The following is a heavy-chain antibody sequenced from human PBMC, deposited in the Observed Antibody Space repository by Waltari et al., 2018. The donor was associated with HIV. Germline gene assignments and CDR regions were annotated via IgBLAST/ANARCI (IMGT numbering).Heavy chain of an antibody. D-gene: IGHD3-3*02. Sequence: EVQLVETGGGLIQPGGSLRLSCAASGLSVSSNYMNWVRQAQGKGLEWVSVIYRSGDAYYADFVKGRFTISRDNSKNTLYLQMNSLRAEDTAVYYCARVRSIMGRFLGFDYWGQGTLVTVSS. J-gene: IGHJ4*02. V-gene: IGHV3-53*02. CDR2: IYRSGDA. CDR3: ARVRSIMGRFLGFDY. CDR1: GLSVSSNY.